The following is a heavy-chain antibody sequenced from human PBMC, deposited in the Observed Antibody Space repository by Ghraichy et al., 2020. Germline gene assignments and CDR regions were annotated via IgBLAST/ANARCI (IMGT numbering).Heavy chain of an antibody. CDR3: ARGGYCSGGSCYSTAMDV. CDR1: GGSISSHY. D-gene: IGHD2-15*01. Sequence: SETLSLSCTVSGGSISSHYWSWIRQPPGKGLEWIGYIYYSGSTNYNPSLKSRVTISVDTSKNQFSLKLSSVTAADTAVYYCARGGYCSGGSCYSTAMDVWGQGTTVTVSS. CDR2: IYYSGST. J-gene: IGHJ6*02. V-gene: IGHV4-59*11.